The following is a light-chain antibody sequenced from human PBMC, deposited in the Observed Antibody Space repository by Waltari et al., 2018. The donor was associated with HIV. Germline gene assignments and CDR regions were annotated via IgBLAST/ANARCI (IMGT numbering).Light chain of an antibody. J-gene: IGLJ2*01. CDR2: DVT. Sequence: QSALTQPPPASGSPGQSVTISCPGTSRDIGAYYYVPWHQQYPGQAPKPMIYDVTKRPAGVPDRFSGSKSGNTASLTVSGLQAEDEADYYCASHAGSKDVFGGGTKLTVL. V-gene: IGLV2-8*01. CDR1: SRDIGAYYY. CDR3: ASHAGSKDV.